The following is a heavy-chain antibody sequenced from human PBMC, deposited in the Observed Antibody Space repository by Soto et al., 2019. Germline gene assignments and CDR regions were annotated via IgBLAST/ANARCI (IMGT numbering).Heavy chain of an antibody. CDR3: ARLIGNSWLDS. CDR1: GGSISSSIYY. J-gene: IGHJ5*01. V-gene: IGHV4-39*01. D-gene: IGHD1-26*01. Sequence: SETLSLTCTVSGGSISSSIYYGGWIRQPPGKGLDWIGSIFYSGSTYYNPSLKSRVTISVDTSKNQVSLQLNSVTPDDTAVYDCARLIGNSWLDSWGQGTLVTVSS. CDR2: IFYSGST.